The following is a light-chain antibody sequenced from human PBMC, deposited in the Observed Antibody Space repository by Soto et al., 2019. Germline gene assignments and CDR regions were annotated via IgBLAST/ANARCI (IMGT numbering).Light chain of an antibody. J-gene: IGKJ4*01. CDR1: QNVRKY. CDR2: GAG. V-gene: IGKV3-20*01. CDR3: QQYGDSPPT. Sequence: EVVLTQSPGTLSLSPGERLTVSCRASQNVRKYLAWYQQKPGQAPRLVIYGAGTRGTGVPDRFSGSGSGTDFTLTINSLESDDSAVYYCQQYGDSPPTFGGGTKVEI.